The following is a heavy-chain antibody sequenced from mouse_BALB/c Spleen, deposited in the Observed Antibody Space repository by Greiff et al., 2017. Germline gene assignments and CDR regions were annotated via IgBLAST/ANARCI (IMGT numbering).Heavy chain of an antibody. V-gene: IGHV5-6-5*01. CDR2: ISSGGST. D-gene: IGHD3-1*01. CDR3: ASIGRGWYFDV. Sequence: EVMLVESGGGLVKPGGSLKLSCAASGFTFSSYAMSWVRQTPEKRLEWVASISSGGSTYYPDSVKGRFTISRDNARNILYLQMSSLRSEDTAMYYCASIGRGWYFDVWGAGTTVTVSS. CDR1: GFTFSSYA. J-gene: IGHJ1*01.